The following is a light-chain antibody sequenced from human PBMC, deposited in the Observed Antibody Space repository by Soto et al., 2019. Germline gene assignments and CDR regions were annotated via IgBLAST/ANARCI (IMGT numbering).Light chain of an antibody. CDR3: ATWDDSLKAVV. CDR2: SSN. J-gene: IGLJ2*01. Sequence: QAVVTQPPSTSGTPGQRVTISCSGSSSNIGGNTVNWYQQLPGTAPKLLIYSSNQRPSGVPDRFSGSKSGTSASLAISGLQSEDEADYYCATWDDSLKAVVFGGGTKLTVL. V-gene: IGLV1-44*01. CDR1: SSNIGGNT.